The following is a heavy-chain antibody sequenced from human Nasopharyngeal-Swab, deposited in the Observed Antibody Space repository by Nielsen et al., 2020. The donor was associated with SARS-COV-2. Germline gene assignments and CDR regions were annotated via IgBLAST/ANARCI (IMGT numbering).Heavy chain of an antibody. D-gene: IGHD3-16*01. CDR3: AKANYDYVWGSYSDY. CDR1: GFTFDDYA. CDR2: ISWNSGSI. Sequence: SLKISCAASGFTFDDYAMHWVRQAPGKGLEWVSGISWNSGSIGYADSVKGRFTISRDNAKNSLYLQKNSLRAEDTALYYCAKANYDYVWGSYSDYWGQGTLVTVSS. J-gene: IGHJ4*02. V-gene: IGHV3-9*01.